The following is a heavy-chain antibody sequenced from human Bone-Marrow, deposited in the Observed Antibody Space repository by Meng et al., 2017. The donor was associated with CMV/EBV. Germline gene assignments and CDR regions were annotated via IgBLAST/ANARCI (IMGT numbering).Heavy chain of an antibody. CDR1: GYNFAGFY. V-gene: IGHV1-2*02. CDR2: INPNSGGT. CDR3: ARASGSYAWFDP. Sequence: KASGYNFAGFYIHWVGQAAGQGREWMGWINPNSGGTNYAQEFQGRGTMTRDTSISTAYMELSRLGSEDTAVYYCARASGSYAWFDPWGQGTLVTVSS. J-gene: IGHJ5*02. D-gene: IGHD1-26*01.